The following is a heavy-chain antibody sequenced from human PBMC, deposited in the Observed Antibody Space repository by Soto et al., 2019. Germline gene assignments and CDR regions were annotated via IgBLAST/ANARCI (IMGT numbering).Heavy chain of an antibody. V-gene: IGHV3-15*01. D-gene: IGHD3-10*01. Sequence: PGGSLRLSCAAYGFTFSSAWMSWVRQAPGRGLEWVGRIKANTDGGTTDYAAPVKGRFTISRDDSTTTLYLQMNSLKIEDTAVYYCAAGVPFDYWGQGTLVTVSS. CDR1: GFTFSSAW. J-gene: IGHJ4*02. CDR2: IKANTDGGTT. CDR3: AAGVPFDY.